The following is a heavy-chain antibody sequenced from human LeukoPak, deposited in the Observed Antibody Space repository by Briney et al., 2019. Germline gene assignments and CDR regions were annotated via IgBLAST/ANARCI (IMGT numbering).Heavy chain of an antibody. Sequence: ASVKVSCKASGYTFTGYYMHWVRQAPGQGLEWMGWINPNSGGTNYAQKFQGRVTMTRDTSISTAYMELSRLRSDDTAVYYCAREYYYGSGQTNWFDPWGQGTVVTVSS. D-gene: IGHD3-10*01. CDR1: GYTFTGYY. V-gene: IGHV1-2*02. CDR3: AREYYYGSGQTNWFDP. J-gene: IGHJ5*02. CDR2: INPNSGGT.